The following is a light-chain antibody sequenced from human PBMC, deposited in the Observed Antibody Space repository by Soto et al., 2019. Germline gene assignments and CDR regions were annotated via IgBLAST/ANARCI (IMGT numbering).Light chain of an antibody. J-gene: IGKJ1*01. CDR2: AAS. Sequence: DIQMTQSPSSLSASVGDSVTITCRASQSISSYLNWYQQKPGKAPKLLIYAASSLQSGVPSRFSGSGSGTDFTLTISSLQPEDFALYYCQQYNDWPLTFGQGTKVDIK. CDR1: QSISSY. V-gene: IGKV1-39*01. CDR3: QQYNDWPLT.